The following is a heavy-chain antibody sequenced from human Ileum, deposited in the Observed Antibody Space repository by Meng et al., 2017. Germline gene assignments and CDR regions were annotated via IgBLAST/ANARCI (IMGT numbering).Heavy chain of an antibody. V-gene: IGHV3-23*01. D-gene: IGHD1-20*01. J-gene: IGHJ6*02. CDR1: GFTFSSYA. Sequence: GGSLRLSCAASGFTFSSYAMSWVRQAPGKGLEWVSAISGSGGSTYYADSVKGRFTISRDNSKNTLYLQMNSLRAEDTAVYYCAKGVTGTPNYYYYGMDVWGQGTTVTGSS. CDR2: ISGSGGST. CDR3: AKGVTGTPNYYYYGMDV.